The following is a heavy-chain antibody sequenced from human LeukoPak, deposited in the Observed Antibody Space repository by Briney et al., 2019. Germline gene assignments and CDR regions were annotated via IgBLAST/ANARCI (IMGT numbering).Heavy chain of an antibody. J-gene: IGHJ4*02. D-gene: IGHD2-21*02. V-gene: IGHV4-30-4*08. CDR1: GGSISSGDYY. CDR3: AREGGGDYYFDY. Sequence: PLETLSLTCTVSGGSISSGDYYWSWIRQPPGKGLEWIGYIYYSGSTYYNPSLKSRVTISVDTSKNQFSLKLSSVTAADTAVYYCAREGGGDYYFDYWGQGTLVTISS. CDR2: IYYSGST.